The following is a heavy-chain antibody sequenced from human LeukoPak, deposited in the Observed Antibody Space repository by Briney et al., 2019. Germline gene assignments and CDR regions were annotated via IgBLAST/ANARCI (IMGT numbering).Heavy chain of an antibody. D-gene: IGHD7-27*01. Sequence: GESLRLSCAASGFTFSSYGMHWVRQAPGKGLEWVAVISYDGSNKYYADSVKGRFTISRDNSKNTLYLQMNSLRAEDTAVYYCAIRPQTGDFDYWGQGTLVTVSS. CDR1: GFTFSSYG. V-gene: IGHV3-30*03. J-gene: IGHJ4*02. CDR3: AIRPQTGDFDY. CDR2: ISYDGSNK.